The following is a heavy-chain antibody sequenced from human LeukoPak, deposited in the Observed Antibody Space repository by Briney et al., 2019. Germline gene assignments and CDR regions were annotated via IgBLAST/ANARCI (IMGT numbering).Heavy chain of an antibody. Sequence: PSETLSLTCTVSGGSVSSGSYYWSWIRQPPGKGLEWIGYIYYSGSTNYNPSLKSRVTISVDTSKNQFSLKLSSVTAADTAVYYCARDQAGYSSGWGYWGQGTLVTVSS. J-gene: IGHJ4*02. CDR2: IYYSGST. V-gene: IGHV4-61*01. CDR3: ARDQAGYSSGWGY. CDR1: GGSVSSGSYY. D-gene: IGHD6-19*01.